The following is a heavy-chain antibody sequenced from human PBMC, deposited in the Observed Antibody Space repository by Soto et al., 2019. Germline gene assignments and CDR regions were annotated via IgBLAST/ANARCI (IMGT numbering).Heavy chain of an antibody. J-gene: IGHJ6*02. CDR1: GGTFRTAA. CDR2: IMPVFRTP. D-gene: IGHD2-8*01. V-gene: IGHV1-69*12. CDR3: ARDNDRPQLGGNYYYILDV. Sequence: QVQLEQSGAEVKKPGSSVKVSCKASGGTFRTAAVSWVRQAPGQGLEWMGGIMPVFRTPDYAQKFHGRVTITADESTSTAYMALSGLRSDDTAVYYCARDNDRPQLGGNYYYILDVWGHGTTITVSS.